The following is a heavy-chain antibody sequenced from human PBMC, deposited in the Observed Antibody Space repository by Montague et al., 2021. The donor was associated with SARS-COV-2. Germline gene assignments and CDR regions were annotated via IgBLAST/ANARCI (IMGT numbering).Heavy chain of an antibody. CDR1: NGSINSYF. V-gene: IGHV4-59*01. CDR2: VYYRGST. D-gene: IGHD3-16*01. CDR3: ASGGLHNWFDP. Sequence: SETLSLTCTVSNGSINSYFWSWVWQPPGQRLDLIGDVYYRGSTNYNPFLESRVTMSIDTSTNQFSLKLRSVTAADTAVYFCASGGLHNWFDPWGQGTLVIVSS. J-gene: IGHJ5*02.